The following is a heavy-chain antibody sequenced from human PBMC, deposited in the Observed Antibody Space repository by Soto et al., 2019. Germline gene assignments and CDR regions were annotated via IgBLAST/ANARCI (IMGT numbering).Heavy chain of an antibody. V-gene: IGHV3-23*01. D-gene: IGHD5-12*01. CDR3: SKDGDTNIVGNYFDY. CDR1: GFTFSNYT. Sequence: EVQLLESGGGLVQPGGSRRLSFAASGFTFSNYTMNWVRQAPGKGLEWVSAISGSGGFTYYADSVKGRFTISRDNSKNTLFLQMNSLRAEDTAVFYCSKDGDTNIVGNYFDYWGQGTLVTVSS. CDR2: ISGSGGFT. J-gene: IGHJ4*02.